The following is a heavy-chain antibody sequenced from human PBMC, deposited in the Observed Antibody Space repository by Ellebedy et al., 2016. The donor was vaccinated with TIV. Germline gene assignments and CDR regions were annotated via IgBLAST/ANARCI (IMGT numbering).Heavy chain of an antibody. V-gene: IGHV3-48*01. CDR2: ISSSSSTI. CDR3: ARGASWSAITGLDY. Sequence: PGGSLRLSCAASGFTYSSYSMNWVRQAPGTGLEWVSYISSSSSTIYYADSVKGRFTISRDNAKNSRYLQMNNLRVEDTAVYYWARGASWSAITGLDYWGQGTLVTVSS. CDR1: GFTYSSYS. D-gene: IGHD3-3*01. J-gene: IGHJ4*02.